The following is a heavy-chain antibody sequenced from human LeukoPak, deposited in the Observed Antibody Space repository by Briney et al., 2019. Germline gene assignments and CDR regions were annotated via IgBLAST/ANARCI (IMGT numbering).Heavy chain of an antibody. CDR1: GGSISSYY. J-gene: IGHJ5*02. Sequence: SETLSLTCTVSGGSISSYYWSWIRQPPGKGLEWIGYIYYSGSTNYNPSLKSRVTISVDTSKNQFSLKLSSVTAADTAVYYCARDLRAAAGTKGANWFDPWGQGTLVTVSS. V-gene: IGHV4-59*01. CDR2: IYYSGST. D-gene: IGHD6-13*01. CDR3: ARDLRAAAGTKGANWFDP.